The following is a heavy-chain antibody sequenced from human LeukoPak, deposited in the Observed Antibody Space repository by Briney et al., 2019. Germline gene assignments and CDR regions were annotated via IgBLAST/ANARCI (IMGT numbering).Heavy chain of an antibody. J-gene: IGHJ5*02. V-gene: IGHV1-18*01. CDR3: ARDCSGGSCYGSGVYWFDP. Sequence: AAVKVSCKASGYTFTSYGISWVRQAPGQGLEWMGWISGYNGNTNYAQKLQGRVTMTTDTSTSTAYMELRSMRSDDTAVYYCARDCSGGSCYGSGVYWFDPWGQGTLVTVSS. CDR2: ISGYNGNT. CDR1: GYTFTSYG. D-gene: IGHD2-15*01.